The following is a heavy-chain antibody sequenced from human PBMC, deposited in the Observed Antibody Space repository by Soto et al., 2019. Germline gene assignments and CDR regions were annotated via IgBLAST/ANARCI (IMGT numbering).Heavy chain of an antibody. CDR2: MNPNSGNT. J-gene: IGHJ4*02. V-gene: IGHV1-8*01. CDR3: ARGYCSSTSCHFDY. Sequence: GASVKVSCKASGYTFTNYDINWVRQATGQGLEWMGWMNPNSGNTGYAQKFQGRVTMTRTTSISTAYMELGSLRSEDTAVYYCARGYCSSTSCHFDYWGQGTLVTVSS. CDR1: GYTFTNYD. D-gene: IGHD2-2*01.